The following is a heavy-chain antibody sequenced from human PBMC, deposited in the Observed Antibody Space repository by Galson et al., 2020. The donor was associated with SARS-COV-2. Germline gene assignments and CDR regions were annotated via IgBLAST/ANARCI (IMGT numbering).Heavy chain of an antibody. J-gene: IGHJ3*02. V-gene: IGHV4-39*01. D-gene: IGHD3-22*01. CDR3: ARLPYYYDSSYAFDI. Sequence: SETLSLTCTVSGGSISSSSYYWGWIRQPPGKGLEWIASIYSRGSTYYNPSLKSRVTRSVDTSKNQFSLKLSSVTAADTAVYYCARLPYYYDSSYAFDIWGQGTMVTVSS. CDR1: GGSISSSSYY. CDR2: IYSRGST.